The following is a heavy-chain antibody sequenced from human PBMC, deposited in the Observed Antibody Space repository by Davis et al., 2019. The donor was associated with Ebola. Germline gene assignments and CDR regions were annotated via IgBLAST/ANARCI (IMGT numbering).Heavy chain of an antibody. CDR1: GYTFTSYD. CDR2: MNPNSGNT. D-gene: IGHD1-20*01. CDR3: ATLYNWNDGFWDY. Sequence: ASVKVSCKASGYTFTSYDINWVRQATGQGLEWMGWMNPNSGNTGYAQKFQGRVTMTRNTSISTAYMELSSLRSEDTAVYYCATLYNWNDGFWDYWGQGTLVTVSS. V-gene: IGHV1-8*01. J-gene: IGHJ4*02.